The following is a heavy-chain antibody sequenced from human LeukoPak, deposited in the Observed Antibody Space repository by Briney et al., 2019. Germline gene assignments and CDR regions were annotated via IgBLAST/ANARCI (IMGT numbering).Heavy chain of an antibody. CDR3: ARDHSSSWFNYYYYYYMDV. D-gene: IGHD6-13*01. CDR1: GLTFSSYA. J-gene: IGHJ6*03. V-gene: IGHV3-30*01. CDR2: ISYDGSNK. Sequence: GRSLRLSCAASGLTFSSYAMHWVRQAPGKGLEWVAVISYDGSNKYYADSVKGRFTISRDNSKNTLYLQMNSLRAEDTAVYYYARDHSSSWFNYYYYYYMDVWGKGTTVTVSS.